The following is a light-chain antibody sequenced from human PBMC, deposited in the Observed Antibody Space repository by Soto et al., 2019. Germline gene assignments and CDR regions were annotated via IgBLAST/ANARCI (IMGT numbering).Light chain of an antibody. J-gene: IGKJ1*01. Sequence: DIQMTQSPSSLSASVGDRVTITCRASQDINNYLAWYQQKPGKVPELIIYAASTLQSGVPPRFSGSSSGTDFTLTITHLQPEDVGTYYCQKYNSAPWTFGQGTKVEI. CDR1: QDINNY. CDR3: QKYNSAPWT. V-gene: IGKV1-27*01. CDR2: AAS.